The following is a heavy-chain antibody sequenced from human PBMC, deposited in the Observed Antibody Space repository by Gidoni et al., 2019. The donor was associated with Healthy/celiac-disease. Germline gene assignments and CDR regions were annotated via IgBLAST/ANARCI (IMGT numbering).Heavy chain of an antibody. V-gene: IGHV3-48*03. CDR2: ISCSGSTI. J-gene: IGHJ2*01. D-gene: IGHD4-17*01. CDR3: ASRYGDYVSYWYFDL. CDR1: GFTFSSYE. Sequence: EVQLVESVGGLVQPGGSLRPSCAASGFTFSSYEMNWVRQAPGKGLEWVSYISCSGSTIYYADSVKGRFTISRDNAKNSLYLQMNSLRAEDTAVYYCASRYGDYVSYWYFDLWGRGTLVTVSS.